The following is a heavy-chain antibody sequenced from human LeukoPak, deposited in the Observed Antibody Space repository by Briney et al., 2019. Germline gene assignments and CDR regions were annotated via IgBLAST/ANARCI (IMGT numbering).Heavy chain of an antibody. D-gene: IGHD5-18*01. J-gene: IGHJ4*02. CDR3: ARVRYNSGCIFDY. CDR2: IGSGGSPI. CDR1: GFTFSNYP. Sequence: GGSLRLSCAASGFTFSNYPMNWVRQAPGKGLEWVSYIGSGGSPIYYADSVRGRFSISRDNAKNSLYLQMSSLRAEDTAVYYCARVRYNSGCIFDYWGQGALVTVSS. V-gene: IGHV3-48*03.